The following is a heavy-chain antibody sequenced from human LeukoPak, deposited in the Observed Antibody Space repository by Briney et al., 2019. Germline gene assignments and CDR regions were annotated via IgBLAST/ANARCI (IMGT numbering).Heavy chain of an antibody. Sequence: PGGSLRLSCATSGFTFSSFAMTWVRQAPGKGLEWVSAISGSGGSTYYADSVEGRFTISRDNSKNTLHLQMNSLRPEDTAVYYCARDPGALRYLEWGDYMDVWGKGTTVTVSS. CDR1: GFTFSSFA. J-gene: IGHJ6*03. D-gene: IGHD3-3*01. CDR3: ARDPGALRYLEWGDYMDV. CDR2: ISGSGGST. V-gene: IGHV3-23*01.